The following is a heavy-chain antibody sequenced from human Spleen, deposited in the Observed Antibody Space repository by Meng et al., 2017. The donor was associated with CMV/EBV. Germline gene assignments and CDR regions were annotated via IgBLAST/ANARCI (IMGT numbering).Heavy chain of an antibody. CDR2: IWYNGNNK. J-gene: IGHJ4*02. V-gene: IGHV3-33*06. D-gene: IGHD6-6*01. CDR1: GFTFSSYG. Sequence: GESLKISCAASGFTFSSYGVHWVRQAPGKGLEWVAVIWYNGNNKYYADSVKGRFTISRDNSKNTLYLQMNSLRAEDTAVYYCAKDYLDGSSSFPFDWGQGTLVTVSS. CDR3: AKDYLDGSSSFPFD.